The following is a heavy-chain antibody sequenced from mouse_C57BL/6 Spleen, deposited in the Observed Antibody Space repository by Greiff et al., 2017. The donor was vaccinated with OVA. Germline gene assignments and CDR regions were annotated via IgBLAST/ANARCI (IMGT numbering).Heavy chain of an antibody. CDR1: GFTFSDYG. CDR3: ARGGAWFAY. J-gene: IGHJ3*01. V-gene: IGHV5-17*01. Sequence: EVKLVESGGGLVKPGGSLKLSCAASGFTFSDYGMHWVRQAPEKGLEWVAYISSGSSTIYYADKVKGRFTITRDNAKNTLFLQMTSLRSEDTAMYYCARGGAWFAYWGQGTLVTVSA. CDR2: ISSGSSTI.